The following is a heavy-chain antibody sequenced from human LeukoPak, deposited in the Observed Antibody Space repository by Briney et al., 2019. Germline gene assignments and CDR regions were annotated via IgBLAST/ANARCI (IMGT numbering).Heavy chain of an antibody. D-gene: IGHD3-22*01. CDR3: SSGYYSSSGSVDY. CDR2: IHHSGST. J-gene: IGHJ4*02. V-gene: IGHV4-34*01. CDR1: GASFSGYY. Sequence: MPSETLSLTCAVYGASFSGYYWSWIRQPPGKGLEWIGDIHHSGSTNYNPSLKSRVTISEDTSKNQFSLKLSSGTAADTAVYYCSSGYYSSSGSVDYWGQGTLVTVSS.